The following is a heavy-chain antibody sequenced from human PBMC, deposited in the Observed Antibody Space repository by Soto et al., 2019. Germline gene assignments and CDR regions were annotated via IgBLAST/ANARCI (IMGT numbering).Heavy chain of an antibody. CDR2: ISYDGSNK. CDR1: GSTFSNYI. V-gene: IGHV3-30-3*01. Sequence: QLQLVESGGGVVQPGRSLRLSCTASGSTFSNYIMHWVRQAPGKGLEWVAFISYDGSNKDYADSVEGRFTISRDNSKSTLFLQLSSLRPEDTAVYYCAGGDNYYALGVWGKGPTVTVSS. J-gene: IGHJ6*04. D-gene: IGHD2-15*01. CDR3: AGGDNYYALGV.